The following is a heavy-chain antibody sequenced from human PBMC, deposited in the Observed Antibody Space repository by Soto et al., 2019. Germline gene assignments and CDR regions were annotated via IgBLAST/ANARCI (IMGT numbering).Heavy chain of an antibody. CDR2: ISGSGGST. J-gene: IGHJ6*02. D-gene: IGHD2-2*02. CDR3: AKSSHTQYYYGMDV. V-gene: IGHV3-23*01. Sequence: PGGSLRLSCAASGFTFSSYAVSWVRQAPGKGLEWVSAISGSGGSTYYADSVKGRFTISRDNSKNTLYLQMNSLRAEDTAVYYCAKSSHTQYYYGMDVWGQGTTVTVSS. CDR1: GFTFSSYA.